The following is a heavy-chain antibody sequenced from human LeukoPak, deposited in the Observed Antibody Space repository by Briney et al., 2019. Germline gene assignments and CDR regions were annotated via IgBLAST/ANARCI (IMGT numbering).Heavy chain of an antibody. CDR2: INHSGST. J-gene: IGHJ5*02. Sequence: NPSETLSLTCAVYGGSFSGYYWSWIRQPPGKWLEWIGEINHSGSTNYNPSLKSRVTISVDTSKNQFSLKLSSVTAADTAVYYCARGRIAAAGTHNWFDPWGQGTLVTVSS. V-gene: IGHV4-34*01. D-gene: IGHD6-13*01. CDR1: GGSFSGYY. CDR3: ARGRIAAAGTHNWFDP.